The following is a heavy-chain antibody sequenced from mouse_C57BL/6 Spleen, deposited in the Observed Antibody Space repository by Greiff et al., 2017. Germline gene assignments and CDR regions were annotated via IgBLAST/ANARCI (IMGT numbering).Heavy chain of an antibody. Sequence: EVQLVESEGGLVQPGSSMKLSCTASGFTFSDYYMAWVRQVPEKGLEWVANINYDGSSTYYLDSLKSRFIISRDNAKNILYLQMSSLKSEDTATYYCARGEQYYFDYWGQGTTLTVSS. CDR3: ARGEQYYFDY. J-gene: IGHJ2*01. V-gene: IGHV5-16*01. CDR2: INYDGSST. CDR1: GFTFSDYY.